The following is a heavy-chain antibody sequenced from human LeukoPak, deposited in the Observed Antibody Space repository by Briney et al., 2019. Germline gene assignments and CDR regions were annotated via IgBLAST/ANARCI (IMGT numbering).Heavy chain of an antibody. CDR2: IYYSGST. CDR1: GGTISSGGYY. J-gene: IGHJ4*02. Sequence: PSETLSLTCTVSGGTISSGGYYWSWIRQHPGEGLEWIGYIYYSGSTYYNPSLKSRVTISVDTSKNQFSLKLSSVTAADTAVYYCARGGSYYAFDYWGQGTLVTVSS. CDR3: ARGGSYYAFDY. D-gene: IGHD1-26*01. V-gene: IGHV4-31*03.